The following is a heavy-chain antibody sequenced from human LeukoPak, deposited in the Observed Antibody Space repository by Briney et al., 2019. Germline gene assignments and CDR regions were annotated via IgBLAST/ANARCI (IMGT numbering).Heavy chain of an antibody. Sequence: PSETLSLTCAVYGGSFSGYYWSWIRQPPGKGLEWIGEINHSGSTNYNPSLKSRVTISVDTSKNQFSLKLSSVTAADTAVYYCARIPSLGYNRGYFDYWGQGTLVTVSS. CDR3: ARIPSLGYNRGYFDY. CDR1: GGSFSGYY. D-gene: IGHD5-18*01. V-gene: IGHV4-34*01. J-gene: IGHJ4*02. CDR2: INHSGST.